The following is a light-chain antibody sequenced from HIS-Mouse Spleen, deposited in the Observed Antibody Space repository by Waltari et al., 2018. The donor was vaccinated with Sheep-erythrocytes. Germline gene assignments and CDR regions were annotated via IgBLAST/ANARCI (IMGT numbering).Light chain of an antibody. V-gene: IGKV1-39*01. CDR1: QSISSY. CDR3: QQSYSTPPLT. J-gene: IGKJ4*01. Sequence: DIQMTQSPSSLSASVGDRVTIPCRASQSISSYLNWYQQKPGKAPKLLIYAASSLQSGVPSRFSGSGSGTDFTLTISSLQPEDVATYYCQQSYSTPPLTFGGGTKVEIK. CDR2: AAS.